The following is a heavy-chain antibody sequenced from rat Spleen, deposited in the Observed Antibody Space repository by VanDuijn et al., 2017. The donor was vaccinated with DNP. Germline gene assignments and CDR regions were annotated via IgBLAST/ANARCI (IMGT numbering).Heavy chain of an antibody. D-gene: IGHD1-2*01. J-gene: IGHJ2*01. CDR1: GFTFNKDW. CDR3: TTDGYSSYSPLDY. Sequence: EVQLVESGGDPVQPGRSLTLSCVVSGFTFNKDWMTWVRQVPGKGLEWIASITTGGEITYYPDSVKGRFTISRDNAKSSLYLQMDSLRSEDTATYYCTTDGYSSYSPLDYWGQGVMVTISS. CDR2: ITTGGEIT. V-gene: IGHV5-31*01.